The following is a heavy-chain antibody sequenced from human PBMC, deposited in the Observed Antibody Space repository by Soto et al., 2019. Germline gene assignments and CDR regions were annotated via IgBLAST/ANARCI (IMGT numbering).Heavy chain of an antibody. J-gene: IGHJ4*02. Sequence: SVKVSCKASGGTFSSYAISWVRQAPGQGLEWMGGIIPIFGTANYVQKFQGRVTITADESTSTAYMELSSLRSEDTAVYYCAREGRDYDSSGYYFTWGQGTLVTVSS. D-gene: IGHD3-22*01. CDR3: AREGRDYDSSGYYFT. CDR1: GGTFSSYA. V-gene: IGHV1-69*13. CDR2: IIPIFGTA.